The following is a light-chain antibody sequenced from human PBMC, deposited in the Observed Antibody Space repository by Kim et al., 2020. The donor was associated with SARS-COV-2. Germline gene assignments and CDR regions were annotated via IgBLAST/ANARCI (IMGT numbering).Light chain of an antibody. J-gene: IGLJ2*01. CDR2: RND. CDR1: SNKVGTDG. V-gene: IGLV10-54*01. CDR3: SAWDSRPSAVV. Sequence: RQTATQPRTGNSNKVGTDGATRLQPPQGHPPNLISYRNDNRPSGIPERFSASRSGNTASLTITGHQPEDEADYYGSAWDSRPSAVVFGGGTQLTVL.